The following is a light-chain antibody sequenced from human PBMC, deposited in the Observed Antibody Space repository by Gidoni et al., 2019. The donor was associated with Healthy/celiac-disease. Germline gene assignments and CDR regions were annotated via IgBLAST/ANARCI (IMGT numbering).Light chain of an antibody. CDR1: KLGDKY. Sequence: SSELTQPPSVSVSPGQTASITCSGDKLGDKYACWYQQKPGQSPVLVIYQDSTRPSGIPERFSGSNSGNTATLTISGTQAMDEADYYCQAWDSSTAKFGGGTKLTVL. V-gene: IGLV3-1*01. J-gene: IGLJ2*01. CDR2: QDS. CDR3: QAWDSSTAK.